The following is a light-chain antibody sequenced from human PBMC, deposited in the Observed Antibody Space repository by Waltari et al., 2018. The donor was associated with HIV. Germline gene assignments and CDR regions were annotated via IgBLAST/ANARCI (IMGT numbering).Light chain of an antibody. Sequence: EVVLTQSPGTLSLSPGDTATLSCRASQRVSSTYLAWYQHKVGQAPRLLIYATSSRATGIPDRFSGSGSGTDFTLTISRLEPEDFAVYYCQQCGTSPRTFGQGTKVEIK. J-gene: IGKJ1*01. CDR3: QQCGTSPRT. CDR2: ATS. V-gene: IGKV3-20*01. CDR1: QRVSSTY.